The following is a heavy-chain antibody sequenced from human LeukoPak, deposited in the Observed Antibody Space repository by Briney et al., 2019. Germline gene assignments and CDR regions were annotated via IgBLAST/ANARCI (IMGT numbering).Heavy chain of an antibody. Sequence: ASVKVSCKASGYTFTSYGISWVRQAPGQGLEWMGWISAYNGNTNYAQKLQGRVTMTTDTSTSTAYMELRSLRSDGTAVYYRARDQVRQWLIVDAFDIWGQGTMVTVSS. V-gene: IGHV1-18*01. D-gene: IGHD6-19*01. CDR3: ARDQVRQWLIVDAFDI. CDR1: GYTFTSYG. CDR2: ISAYNGNT. J-gene: IGHJ3*02.